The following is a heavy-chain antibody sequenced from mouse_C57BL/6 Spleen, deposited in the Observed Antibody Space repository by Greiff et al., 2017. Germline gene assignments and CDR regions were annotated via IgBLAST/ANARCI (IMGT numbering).Heavy chain of an antibody. J-gene: IGHJ1*03. D-gene: IGHD1-1*01. CDR1: GFNIKDYY. V-gene: IGHV14-2*01. Sequence: VQLQQSGAELVKPGASVKLSCTASGFNIKDYYMHWVKQRTEQGMEWIGRIDPEDGETKYAPKFQGQATITADTSSNTAYLQLSSLTSEDTAVYYCARYWITTVGYFDVWGTGTTVTVSS. CDR2: IDPEDGET. CDR3: ARYWITTVGYFDV.